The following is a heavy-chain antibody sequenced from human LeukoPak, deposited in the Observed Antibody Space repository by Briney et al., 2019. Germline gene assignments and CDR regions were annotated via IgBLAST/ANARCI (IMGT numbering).Heavy chain of an antibody. V-gene: IGHV4-30-2*01. J-gene: IGHJ4*02. CDR3: ARSSPGGPLLFDY. Sequence: SETLSLTCTVSGVSISSGGYYWSWIRQPPGKGLEWIGYIYHSGSTYYIPSLESRVTISVDRSKNQFSLKLNSVTAADTAVYYCARSSPGGPLLFDYWGQGTLVTVSS. CDR1: GVSISSGGYY. D-gene: IGHD2/OR15-2a*01. CDR2: IYHSGST.